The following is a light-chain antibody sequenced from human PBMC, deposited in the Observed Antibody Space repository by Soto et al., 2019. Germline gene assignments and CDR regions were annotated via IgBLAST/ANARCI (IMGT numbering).Light chain of an antibody. J-gene: IGKJ1*01. CDR3: QQYGTSPWT. CDR1: QSVKSDY. CDR2: IAS. Sequence: EIVLTQSPGTLSLFPGERATLSCRATQSVKSDYLAWYQQKPGQAPRLLIYIASRRATGIPDRFSGSGSGTDFTLTINRLEPEDFAVYYCQQYGTSPWTFGQGTKVENK. V-gene: IGKV3-20*01.